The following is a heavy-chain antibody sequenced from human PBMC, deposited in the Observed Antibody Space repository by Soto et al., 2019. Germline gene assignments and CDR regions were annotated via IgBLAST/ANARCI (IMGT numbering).Heavy chain of an antibody. CDR1: GFTFTNCA. CDR2: VGSDGMHK. Sequence: QVQLVESGGGVVQPGRSLRLSCAASGFTFTNCAMHWVRQAPGKGLEWVAVVGSDGMHKYYGDFVKGRFTISRDTSENTVYLQMDRLTSEDTAVYYCARDVIVDAPDYFPYWGRGTLVPVSS. J-gene: IGHJ1*01. V-gene: IGHV3-30*01. D-gene: IGHD1-26*01. CDR3: ARDVIVDAPDYFPY.